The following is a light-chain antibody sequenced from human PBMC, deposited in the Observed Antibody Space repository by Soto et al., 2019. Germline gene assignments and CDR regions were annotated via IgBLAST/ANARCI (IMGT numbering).Light chain of an antibody. CDR3: HQYINAPWT. Sequence: DFVMTQSPDSLAVSLGERATINCKSSQSVLYSSNNNNYLSWYQQKPGQPPKLLIYWASIRESGVPDRFSGSGSGTDFTLTISNLQAEDVAVYYGHQYINAPWTFGQGTKVEIK. CDR1: QSVLYSSNNNNY. J-gene: IGKJ1*01. CDR2: WAS. V-gene: IGKV4-1*01.